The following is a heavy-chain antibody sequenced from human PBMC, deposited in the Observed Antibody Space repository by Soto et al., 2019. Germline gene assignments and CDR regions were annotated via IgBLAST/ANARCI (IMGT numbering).Heavy chain of an antibody. D-gene: IGHD6-13*01. CDR3: ARASHSSWYKNWFDP. Sequence: QVQLVESGGGVVQPGRSLRLSCAASGFTFSSYAMHWVRQAPGKGLEWVAVISYDGSNKYYADSVKGPFTISRDNSKNTLYLQMNSLRAEDTAVYYCARASHSSWYKNWFDPWGQGTLVTVSS. J-gene: IGHJ5*02. V-gene: IGHV3-30-3*01. CDR1: GFTFSSYA. CDR2: ISYDGSNK.